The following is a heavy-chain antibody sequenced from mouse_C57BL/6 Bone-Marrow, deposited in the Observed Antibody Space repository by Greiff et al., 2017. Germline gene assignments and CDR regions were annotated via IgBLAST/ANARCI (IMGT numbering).Heavy chain of an antibody. CDR1: GYTFTSYW. V-gene: IGHV1-55*01. J-gene: IGHJ4*01. CDR2: IYPGSGST. CDR3: ATPLYSNYVDAIDY. D-gene: IGHD2-5*01. Sequence: QVQLQQPGAELVKPGASVKMSCKASGYTFTSYWITWVKQRPGQGLEWIGDIYPGSGSTNYNEKFKSKATLTVDTSSSTAYMQLSSLTSEDSAVYYCATPLYSNYVDAIDYWGQGTSVTVSS.